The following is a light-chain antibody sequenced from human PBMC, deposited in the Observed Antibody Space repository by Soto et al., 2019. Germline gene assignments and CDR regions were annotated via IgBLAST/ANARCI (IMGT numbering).Light chain of an antibody. J-gene: IGKJ4*01. CDR1: QDISSY. CDR3: QQYSNWPLT. CDR2: GAH. V-gene: IGKV1-9*01. Sequence: DIQLTQSPSLLSASVGDRVTITCRASQDISSYLAWYQQKPGRAPELLIHGAHSLHSGVPSRFSGSGSGTEFSLTISSLQPEDFAVYYCQQYSNWPLTFGGGTKVEIK.